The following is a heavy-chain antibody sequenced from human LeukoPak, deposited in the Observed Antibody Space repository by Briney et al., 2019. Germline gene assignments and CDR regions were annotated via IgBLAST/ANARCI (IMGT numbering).Heavy chain of an antibody. D-gene: IGHD3-3*01. CDR2: INPNIGGT. CDR1: GYTFTCYY. CDR3: ASSGGMYYVYWRGYSY. Sequence: ASVHCSSKAPGYTFTCYYMHWARPAPGQGLEWMGWINPNIGGTNYTQKFQGRVTIPSDTSITTTYIDLSWTRSDDTAVYCFASSGGMYYVYWRGYSYWGQGTLVTAPS. V-gene: IGHV1-2*02. J-gene: IGHJ4*02.